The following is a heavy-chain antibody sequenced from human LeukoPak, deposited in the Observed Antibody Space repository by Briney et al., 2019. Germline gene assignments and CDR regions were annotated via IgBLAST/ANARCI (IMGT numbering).Heavy chain of an antibody. J-gene: IGHJ4*02. CDR2: MQYDGSDK. Sequence: GGSLRLSCAASGFSFNNYGIHWVRQAPGKGLEWVTFMQYDGSDKFYADSVKGRFTISRDNSKNTVYLQMNSLRTEDTAVYFCAKDSDRIAVAGPSDYWGQGTLVTVS. D-gene: IGHD6-19*01. V-gene: IGHV3-30*02. CDR3: AKDSDRIAVAGPSDY. CDR1: GFSFNNYG.